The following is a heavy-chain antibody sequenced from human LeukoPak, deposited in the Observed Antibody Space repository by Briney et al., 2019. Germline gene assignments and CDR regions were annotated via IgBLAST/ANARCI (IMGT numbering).Heavy chain of an antibody. CDR1: GDSVSSNSAA. CDR2: TYYRSNWYN. V-gene: IGHV6-1*01. CDR3: ARDLGHIVVVPAASHRFDYYMDV. J-gene: IGHJ6*03. D-gene: IGHD2-2*01. Sequence: TSQTLSLTCAISGDSVSSNSAAWNWIRQSPSRGLEWLGRTYYRSNWYNDYAVSVKSRITINPDTSKNQFSLQLNSVTPEDTAVYYCARDLGHIVVVPAASHRFDYYMDVWGKGTTVTVSS.